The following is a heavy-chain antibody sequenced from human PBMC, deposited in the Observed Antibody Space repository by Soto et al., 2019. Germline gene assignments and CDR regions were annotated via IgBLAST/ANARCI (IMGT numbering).Heavy chain of an antibody. CDR1: GGSISSYY. D-gene: IGHD6-13*01. J-gene: IGHJ5*02. Sequence: SETLSLTCTVSGGSISSYYWSWIRQPPGKGLEWIGYIYYSGSTNYNPSLKSRVTISVDTSKNQFSLKPSSVTAADTAVYYCARELPGNAAGTGCFDPWGLGTLVTVSS. CDR3: ARELPGNAAGTGCFDP. CDR2: IYYSGST. V-gene: IGHV4-59*01.